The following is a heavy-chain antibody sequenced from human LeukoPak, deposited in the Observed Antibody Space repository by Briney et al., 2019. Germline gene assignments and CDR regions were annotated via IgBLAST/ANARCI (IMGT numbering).Heavy chain of an antibody. D-gene: IGHD2/OR15-2a*01. V-gene: IGHV3-30*02. CDR2: RSDGSYT. J-gene: IGHJ4*02. CDR3: AKVAQRVLGANYHLDS. Sequence: PGGSLRLSCEASGFAFSSYGFHWVLQAPGKGLEWVIRSDGSYTSHADSVTGRFTVSRDNSKNTLYLQMNSLRPEDTAVYYCAKVAQRVLGANYHLDSWGQGTLVTVSS. CDR1: GFAFSSYG.